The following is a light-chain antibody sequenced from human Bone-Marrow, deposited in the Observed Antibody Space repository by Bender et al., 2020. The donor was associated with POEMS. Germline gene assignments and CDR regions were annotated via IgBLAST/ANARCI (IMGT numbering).Light chain of an antibody. Sequence: SSDLTQPPSVSVSPGQTARITCSGDALPRQFTYWFQQKPGQAPVLVIYKDVERPSGIPDRFSGSSSGTTVTLTISGVQAEDEADYYCQSTHTRGPYFVFGPVTKLAVL. CDR1: ALPRQF. V-gene: IGLV3-25*03. CDR2: KDV. J-gene: IGLJ1*01. CDR3: QSTHTRGPYFV.